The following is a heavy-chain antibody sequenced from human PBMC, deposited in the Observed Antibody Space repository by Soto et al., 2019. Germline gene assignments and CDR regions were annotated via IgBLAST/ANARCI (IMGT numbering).Heavy chain of an antibody. J-gene: IGHJ4*02. CDR1: GFTVDDYA. D-gene: IGHD4-17*01. Sequence: EVHLVESGGGVAQPGGSLRLSCATSGFTVDDYAMHWVRQAPGKGLEWLSGISWNSDNTGYADSVKGRFTISRDNAKRSLFLQMNSLRSEDTAFYFCARTTWGYGEPLDSWGQGTLVTVSS. CDR3: ARTTWGYGEPLDS. V-gene: IGHV3-9*01. CDR2: ISWNSDNT.